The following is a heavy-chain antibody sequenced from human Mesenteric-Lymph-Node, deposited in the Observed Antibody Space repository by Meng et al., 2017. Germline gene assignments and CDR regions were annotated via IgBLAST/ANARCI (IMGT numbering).Heavy chain of an antibody. V-gene: IGHV3-11*04. Sequence: GESLKISCAASGFTFSDYFMTWIRQAPGKGLEWVSYISLSGSDMYYADSVKGRFTISRDNAKNSLYLQMNSLRAEDTAVYYCARDPYERVAFDIWGQGTMVTVSS. CDR1: GFTFSDYF. CDR2: ISLSGSDM. J-gene: IGHJ3*02. D-gene: IGHD3-22*01. CDR3: ARDPYERVAFDI.